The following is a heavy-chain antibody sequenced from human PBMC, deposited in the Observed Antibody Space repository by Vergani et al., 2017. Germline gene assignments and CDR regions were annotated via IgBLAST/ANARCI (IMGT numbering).Heavy chain of an antibody. D-gene: IGHD2-2*01. Sequence: QVQLQESGPGLVKPSQTLSLTCTVSGGSISSGGYYWSWIRQHPGKGLEWIGYIYYSGSTYYNPSLKSRVTISVDTSKNQFSLKLSSVTAADTAVYYCAGDRLGYCSSTSCSQDAFDIWGQGTMVTVSS. CDR1: GGSISSGGYY. J-gene: IGHJ3*02. CDR3: AGDRLGYCSSTSCSQDAFDI. V-gene: IGHV4-31*03. CDR2: IYYSGST.